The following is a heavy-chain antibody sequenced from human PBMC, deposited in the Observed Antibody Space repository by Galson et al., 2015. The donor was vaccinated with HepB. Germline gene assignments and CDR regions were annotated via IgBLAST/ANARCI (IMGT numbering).Heavy chain of an antibody. J-gene: IGHJ4*02. CDR1: GDTFSSST. Sequence: SVKVSCKASGDTFSSSTISWVRQAPGQGLEWMGRIIPIIDITNYAQKFQGRVTITADKSTSTAYMELSSLRSEDTAVFYCARGKGSGYVFHFDYWGQGTLVTVSS. V-gene: IGHV1-69*02. CDR2: IIPIIDIT. CDR3: ARGKGSGYVFHFDY. D-gene: IGHD5-12*01.